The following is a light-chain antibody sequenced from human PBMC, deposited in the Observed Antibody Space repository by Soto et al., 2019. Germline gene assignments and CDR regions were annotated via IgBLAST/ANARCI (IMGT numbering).Light chain of an antibody. CDR2: EVS. CDR3: AAWDDSLTGLL. J-gene: IGLJ2*01. CDR1: SSDVGGYDY. V-gene: IGLV2-14*01. Sequence: QSALTQPASVSESPGQSITISCIGTSSDVGGYDYVSWYQQHPGQAPKLIIYEVSNRPSGVSSRFSGSKSGDTASLTISGLQAEDEADYYCAAWDDSLTGLLIGGGTKLTVL.